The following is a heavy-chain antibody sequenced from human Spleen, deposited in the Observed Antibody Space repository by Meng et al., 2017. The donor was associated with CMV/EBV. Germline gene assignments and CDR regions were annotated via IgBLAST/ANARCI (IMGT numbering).Heavy chain of an antibody. Sequence: ASVKVSCKASGYTFTNYGISWVRQAPGQGLEWMGWISTYNGNTNYAQNLQARVTMTTDTSTSTAYMELSSLRSEDTAVYYWARAGLSGYDYNDAFDIWGQGTMVTVSS. J-gene: IGHJ3*02. V-gene: IGHV1-18*01. CDR3: ARAGLSGYDYNDAFDI. D-gene: IGHD5-12*01. CDR2: ISTYNGNT. CDR1: GYTFTNYG.